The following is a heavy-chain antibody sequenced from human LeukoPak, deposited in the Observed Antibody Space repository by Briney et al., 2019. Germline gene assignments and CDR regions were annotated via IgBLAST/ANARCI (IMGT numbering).Heavy chain of an antibody. D-gene: IGHD1-1*01. Sequence: GASVKVSCKASGYTFTGYYMHWVRQAPGQGLEWMGWINPNSGGTNYAQKFQGRVTMTRDTSISTAYMELSRLRSDDTAMYYCARVRTTGTTRGRWFDPWGQGTLVTVSS. CDR3: ARVRTTGTTRGRWFDP. CDR2: INPNSGGT. J-gene: IGHJ5*02. CDR1: GYTFTGYY. V-gene: IGHV1-2*02.